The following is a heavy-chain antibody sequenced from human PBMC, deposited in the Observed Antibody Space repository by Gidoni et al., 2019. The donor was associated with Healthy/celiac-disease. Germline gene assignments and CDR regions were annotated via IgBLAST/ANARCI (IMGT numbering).Heavy chain of an antibody. CDR2: ISWNSGSI. CDR1: GFTFDDYA. V-gene: IGHV3-9*01. Sequence: GLVQPGRSLRLSCAASGFTFDDYAMHWVRQAPGKGLEWVSGISWNSGSIGNADSVKGRFTISRDNAKNSLYLQMNSLRAEDTGLYYCAKDESRRAARIFDYWGQGTLVTVSS. J-gene: IGHJ4*02. CDR3: AKDESRRAARIFDY. D-gene: IGHD6-25*01.